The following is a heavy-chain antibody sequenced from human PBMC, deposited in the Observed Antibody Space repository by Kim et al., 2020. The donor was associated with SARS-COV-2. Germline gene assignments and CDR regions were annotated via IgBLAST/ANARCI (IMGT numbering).Heavy chain of an antibody. V-gene: IGHV7-4-1*02. Sequence: TDAQGFTGRVVVSLDASVSTAYLQISSLKAEDTAVYYCARGGSVWFGEADLWGQGTLVTVSS. CDR3: ARGGSVWFGEADL. D-gene: IGHD3-10*01. J-gene: IGHJ4*02.